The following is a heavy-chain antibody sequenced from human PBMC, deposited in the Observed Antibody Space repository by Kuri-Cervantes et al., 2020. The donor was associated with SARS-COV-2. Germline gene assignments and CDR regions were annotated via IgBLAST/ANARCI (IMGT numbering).Heavy chain of an antibody. CDR2: ISAYNGFT. J-gene: IGHJ4*02. Sequence: ASVKVSCKTSGYTFEGFGISWVRQAPGRGLEWMGWISAYNGFTRYTERFQGRVTMTTDTSTNTAHMELRSLRSDDTALYFCARAPDFDIWDGYPYYFDYWGQGTLVTVSS. CDR3: ARAPDFDIWDGYPYYFDY. V-gene: IGHV1-18*01. CDR1: GYTFEGFG. D-gene: IGHD3-3*01.